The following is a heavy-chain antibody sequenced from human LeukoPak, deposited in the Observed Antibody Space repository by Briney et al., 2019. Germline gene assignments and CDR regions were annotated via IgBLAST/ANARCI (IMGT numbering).Heavy chain of an antibody. J-gene: IGHJ3*02. V-gene: IGHV1-3*03. CDR1: GYIFISYA. CDR2: INAGTGNT. D-gene: IGHD3-10*01. CDR3: ARGQYYYASGSSFLKRGVSAFDI. Sequence: ASVKVSCKASGYIFISYAMHWVRQAPGQRLEWMGSINAGTGNTKYSQEFQGRVTITRDTSASTPYMELCSLRSEDMAVYYCARGQYYYASGSSFLKRGVSAFDIWGQGTMVTVSS.